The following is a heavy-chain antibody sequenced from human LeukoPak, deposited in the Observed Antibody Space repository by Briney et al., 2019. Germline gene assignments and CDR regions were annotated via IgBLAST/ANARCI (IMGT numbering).Heavy chain of an antibody. CDR3: ARGGGYAFDI. J-gene: IGHJ3*02. CDR1: GFIFGDYF. Sequence: PGGSLRLSCAASGFIFGDYFISWVRQAPGKGLEWLSYVSTTGSHTNYADSVKGRFTISRDNVKKSLYLQMNSLRPDDTAVYYCARGGGYAFDIWGQGTVVTVSS. V-gene: IGHV3-11*05. CDR2: VSTTGSHT. D-gene: IGHD6-25*01.